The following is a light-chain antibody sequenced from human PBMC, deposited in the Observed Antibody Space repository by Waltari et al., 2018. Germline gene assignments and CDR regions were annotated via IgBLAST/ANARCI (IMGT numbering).Light chain of an antibody. CDR3: QQYGSSVLYT. CDR1: QRLTKNY. CDR2: GAS. Sequence: VLTQSPGTLSLSPGERATLSCRASQRLTKNYLAWYQQKPGQAPRLLIYGASSMAAGIPDRFSGSGSGTDFTLTISRLEPEDFAVYYCQQYGSSVLYTFGQGTKLEIK. J-gene: IGKJ2*01. V-gene: IGKV3-20*01.